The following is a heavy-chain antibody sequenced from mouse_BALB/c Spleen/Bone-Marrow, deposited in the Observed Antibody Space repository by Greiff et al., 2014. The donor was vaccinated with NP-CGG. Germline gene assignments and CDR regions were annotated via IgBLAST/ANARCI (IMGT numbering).Heavy chain of an antibody. CDR3: AREESPLRYFDD. J-gene: IGHJ1*01. V-gene: IGHV2-9*02. Sequence: QVQLKESGPGLVAPSQSLSITCTVSGFSLTSYGVHWVRQPPGKGLEWLGVIWAGGSTNYNSDLMSRLKIRKNNSKSQVYLKMNGQQTDDTAMYYCAREESPLRYFDDWGAGTTVTVSS. CDR2: IWAGGST. CDR1: GFSLTSYG.